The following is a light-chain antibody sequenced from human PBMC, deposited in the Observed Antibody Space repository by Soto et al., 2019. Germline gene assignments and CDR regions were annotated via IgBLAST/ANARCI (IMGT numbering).Light chain of an antibody. CDR1: QSVSSSY. V-gene: IGKV3-20*01. CDR3: QQYGSSPWT. J-gene: IGKJ1*01. Sequence: EIVLTQSPGTLSLSPGERATLSCRASQSVSSSYLAWYQQKSGQAPRLLIYGASSRATGIPGRFSGSASGTDFTLTISRLEPEDFAVYFCQQYGSSPWTFGQGTKV. CDR2: GAS.